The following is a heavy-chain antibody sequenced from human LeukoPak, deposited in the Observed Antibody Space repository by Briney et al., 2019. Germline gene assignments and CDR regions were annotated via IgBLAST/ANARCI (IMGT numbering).Heavy chain of an antibody. V-gene: IGHV4-4*02. CDR1: GGSISSSNW. J-gene: IGHJ4*02. Sequence: PSGTLSLTCAVSGGSISSSNWWSWVRQPPGKGLEWIGEIYHSGSTNYNPSLKSRVTISVDKSKNQFSLKLSSVTAADTAVYYCARGTGATILMSWSQHYFDYWGQGTLVTVSS. D-gene: IGHD3-9*01. CDR2: IYHSGST. CDR3: ARGTGATILMSWSQHYFDY.